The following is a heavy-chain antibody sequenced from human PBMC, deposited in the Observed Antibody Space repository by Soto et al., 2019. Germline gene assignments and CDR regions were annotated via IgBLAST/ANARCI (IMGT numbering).Heavy chain of an antibody. CDR1: GGSISSLY. Sequence: SETLSLTCTVSGGSISSLYWSWIRQPPGKGLEWIGYIYYSGSTNYNPSLKSRVTISVDTSKNQFSLKLSSVTAADTAVYYCARRRDAYCGGDCYSYYFDYWGQGTLVTVSS. CDR2: IYYSGST. J-gene: IGHJ4*02. D-gene: IGHD2-21*02. V-gene: IGHV4-59*11. CDR3: ARRRDAYCGGDCYSYYFDY.